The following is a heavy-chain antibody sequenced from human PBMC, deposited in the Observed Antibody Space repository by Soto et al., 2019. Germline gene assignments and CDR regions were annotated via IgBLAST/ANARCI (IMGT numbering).Heavy chain of an antibody. D-gene: IGHD5-12*01. Sequence: PSETLSLTCTVSGGSISSYYWSWIRQPPGKGLEWIGYIYYSGSTNYNPSLKSRVTISVDTSKNQFSLKLSSVTAADTAVYYCARGVPEFLDGYTPYFDYWGQGTLVTVSS. J-gene: IGHJ4*02. CDR3: ARGVPEFLDGYTPYFDY. CDR1: GGSISSYY. CDR2: IYYSGST. V-gene: IGHV4-59*01.